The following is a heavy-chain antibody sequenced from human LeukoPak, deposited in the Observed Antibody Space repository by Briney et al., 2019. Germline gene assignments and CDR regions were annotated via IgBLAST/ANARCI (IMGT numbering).Heavy chain of an antibody. D-gene: IGHD3-22*01. Sequence: SETLSLTCTVSRVSISNAAFYWSWIRQHPGKGLEWLGHIYYTGSTYYNPSLKSRLSISIDTSKNQFSLKLSSVTAADTAVYYCARADRSYDSSGYPDYWGQGTLVTVSS. J-gene: IGHJ4*02. CDR3: ARADRSYDSSGYPDY. CDR2: IYYTGST. CDR1: RVSISNAAFY. V-gene: IGHV4-31*03.